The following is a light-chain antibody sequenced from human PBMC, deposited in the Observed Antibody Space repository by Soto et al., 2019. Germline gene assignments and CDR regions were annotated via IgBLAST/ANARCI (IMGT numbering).Light chain of an antibody. Sequence: QSALTQPASVSGSPGQSITISCTGTSSDVGGYNYVSWYQQHHGKATKLMIYEVSNRPSGVYNRFSGSKSGNTASLTISGLQPEDEADYYCSSYTSSSTRVFGTGTKLTVL. CDR2: EVS. J-gene: IGLJ1*01. CDR1: SSDVGGYNY. V-gene: IGLV2-14*01. CDR3: SSYTSSSTRV.